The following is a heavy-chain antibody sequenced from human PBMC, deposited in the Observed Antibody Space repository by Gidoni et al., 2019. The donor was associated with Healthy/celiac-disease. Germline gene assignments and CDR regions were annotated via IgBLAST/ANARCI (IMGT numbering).Heavy chain of an antibody. CDR3: ARRRPYCSSTSCYTSVFYFAFDI. V-gene: IGHV4-31*03. D-gene: IGHD2-2*02. J-gene: IGHJ3*02. Sequence: QVQLQESGPGLVKPSQTLSLPCTVSGCSLSSGSYYWRWIRQHPGKGLEWIGYIYYSGSTYYNPSLKSRVTISVDTSKNQFSLKLSSVTAADTAVYYCARRRPYCSSTSCYTSVFYFAFDIWGQGTMVTVSS. CDR1: GCSLSSGSYY. CDR2: IYYSGST.